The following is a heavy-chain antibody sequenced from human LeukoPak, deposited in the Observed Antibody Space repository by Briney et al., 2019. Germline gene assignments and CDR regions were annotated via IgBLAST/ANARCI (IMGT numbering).Heavy chain of an antibody. Sequence: ASVRGSCKASGYTFSGYGIHWVRQAPGQGRVWMGRFNAYNGNTKYAQNFQGRVTMTTDTSTSTAYMELRSLTTDDTAVFYCARNGFRGATDFWGQGTLVTVSS. CDR2: FNAYNGNT. J-gene: IGHJ4*02. CDR1: GYTFSGYG. CDR3: ARNGFRGATDF. D-gene: IGHD1-26*01. V-gene: IGHV1-18*01.